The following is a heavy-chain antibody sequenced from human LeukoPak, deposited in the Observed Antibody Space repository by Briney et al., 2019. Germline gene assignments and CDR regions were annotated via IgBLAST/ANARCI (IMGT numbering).Heavy chain of an antibody. D-gene: IGHD3-16*01. CDR2: ISGSGGST. J-gene: IGHJ4*02. CDR1: GFTFSSYA. V-gene: IGHV3-23*01. Sequence: GGSLRLSCAASGFTFSSYAMSWVRQAPGKGLEWVSAISGSGGSTYYADSVKGRFTTSRDNSKNTVYLQTNSLRAEDTAVYYCNAGGSPFWGQGTLVTVSS. CDR3: NAGGSPF.